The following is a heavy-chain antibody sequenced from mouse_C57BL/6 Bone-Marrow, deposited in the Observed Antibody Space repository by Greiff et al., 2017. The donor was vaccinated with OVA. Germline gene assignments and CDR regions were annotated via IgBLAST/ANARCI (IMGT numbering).Heavy chain of an antibody. CDR3: AREGEFYYYWYCDV. Sequence: QVQLQQSGAELARPGASVKLSCKASGYTFTSYGISWVKQSTGQGLEWIGEIYPRSGNTYYNEKFKGKATLTADKSSSTAYMELRSLTSEDSAVYFCAREGEFYYYWYCDVWGTGTTVTVSS. CDR1: GYTFTSYG. CDR2: IYPRSGNT. D-gene: IGHD1-1*01. V-gene: IGHV1-81*01. J-gene: IGHJ1*03.